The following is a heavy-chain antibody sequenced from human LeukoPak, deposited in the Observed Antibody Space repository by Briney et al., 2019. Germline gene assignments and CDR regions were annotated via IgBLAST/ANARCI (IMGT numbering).Heavy chain of an antibody. D-gene: IGHD3-22*01. CDR1: GGSFSGYY. J-gene: IGHJ4*02. Sequence: PSETLSLTCAVYGGSFSGYYWSWIRQPPGKGLEWIGEINHSGSTNYNPSLKSRVTISVDTSKNQFSLKLSSVTAADTAVYYCARYRKETNYYDSSEPPTLHYFDYWGQGTLVTVSS. CDR3: ARYRKETNYYDSSEPPTLHYFDY. CDR2: INHSGST. V-gene: IGHV4-34*01.